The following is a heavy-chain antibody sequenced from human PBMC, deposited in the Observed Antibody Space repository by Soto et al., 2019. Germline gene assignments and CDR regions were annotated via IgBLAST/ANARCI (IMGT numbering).Heavy chain of an antibody. CDR1: GFTFSNAW. D-gene: IGHD5-18*01. V-gene: IGHV3-15*07. CDR2: IKSKTDGGTT. J-gene: IGHJ6*02. CDR3: TTVDVDTAMVPYYYYYYGMDV. Sequence: GGSLRLSCVASGFTFSNAWMNWVRQAPGKGLEWVGRIKSKTDGGTTDYAAPVEGRFTISRDDSKNTRYLQMNSLKTEDTAVYYCTTVDVDTAMVPYYYYYYGMDVWGQGTTVTVSS.